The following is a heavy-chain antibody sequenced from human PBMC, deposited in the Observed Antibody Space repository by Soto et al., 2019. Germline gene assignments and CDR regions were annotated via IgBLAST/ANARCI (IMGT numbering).Heavy chain of an antibody. V-gene: IGHV4-34*01. Sequence: PSETLSLTCAVYGGSFSGYYWTWIRQPPGTGLEWIGEINHSGSTNYNPSLKSRVTISVDTSKNQFSLNLSSVTAADTAVYYCASPKIAFYNWFDPWGQGTLVTVSS. CDR3: ASPKIAFYNWFDP. D-gene: IGHD3-3*02. J-gene: IGHJ5*02. CDR2: INHSGST. CDR1: GGSFSGYY.